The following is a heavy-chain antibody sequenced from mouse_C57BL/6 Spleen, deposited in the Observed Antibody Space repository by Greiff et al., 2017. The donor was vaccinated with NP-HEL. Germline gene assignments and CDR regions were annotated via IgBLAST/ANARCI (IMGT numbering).Heavy chain of an antibody. J-gene: IGHJ1*03. V-gene: IGHV5-16*01. D-gene: IGHD2-3*01. CDR2: INYDGSST. CDR1: GFTFSDYY. CDR3: ARYDGYSWYFDV. Sequence: EVKLMESEGGLVQPGSSMKLSCTASGFTFSDYYMAWVRQVPEKGLEWVANINYDGSSTYYLDSLKSRFIISRDNAKNILYLQMSSLKSEDTATYYCARYDGYSWYFDVWGTGTTVTVSS.